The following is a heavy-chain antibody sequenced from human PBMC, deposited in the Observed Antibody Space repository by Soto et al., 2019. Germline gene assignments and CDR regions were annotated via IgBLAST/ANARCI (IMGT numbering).Heavy chain of an antibody. D-gene: IGHD1-26*01. V-gene: IGHV4-59*01. Sequence: SETLALTCTFSVGPISTYYWGWIRRPPGKGLDLIGYIYDSGSTNKNPSLKSRVTISVDTSKNQFSLKLSSVTAADTAVYYCARDGGMVGAEGAFDIWGQGTMVTVSS. J-gene: IGHJ3*02. CDR2: IYDSGST. CDR1: VGPISTYY. CDR3: ARDGGMVGAEGAFDI.